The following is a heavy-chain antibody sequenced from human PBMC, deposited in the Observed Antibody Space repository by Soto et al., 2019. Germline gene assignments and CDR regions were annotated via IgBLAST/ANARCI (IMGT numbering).Heavy chain of an antibody. Sequence: PGGSLRLSCAASEFTFSHYPMHGVRQAPGKGLEWVAAISYDGNNKYYADSVKGRFTISRDNSKNTLYLQMNSLRAQDTAVYYCAREGRVYYFDYWGRGILVTVPQ. CDR1: EFTFSHYP. V-gene: IGHV3-30-3*01. CDR2: ISYDGNNK. J-gene: IGHJ4*02. CDR3: AREGRVYYFDY.